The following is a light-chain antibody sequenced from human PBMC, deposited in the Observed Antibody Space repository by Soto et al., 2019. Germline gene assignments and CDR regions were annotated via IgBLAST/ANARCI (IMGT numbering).Light chain of an antibody. CDR1: SSDVGGYNF. CDR3: CSYAGSYTWL. CDR2: DVS. V-gene: IGLV2-11*01. J-gene: IGLJ3*02. Sequence: QSALTQPRSVSGSPGQSVTISCTGTSSDVGGYNFVSWYQLHPGKATKLMIYDVSKRPSGVPDRFSGSKSGNTASLTISGLQAEDEADYYCCSYAGSYTWLFGGGTKVTVL.